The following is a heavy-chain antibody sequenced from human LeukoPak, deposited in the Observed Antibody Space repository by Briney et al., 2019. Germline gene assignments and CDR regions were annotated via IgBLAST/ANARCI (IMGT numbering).Heavy chain of an antibody. Sequence: GGSLRLSCAASGFTFSNYGMHWVRQAPGKGLEWVAFIRFDGTNKYYTDSVKGRLTISRDNSKNTLYLQMNSLRVEDTGVYYCAGPSSSGVGYWGQGTLVTVSS. CDR2: IRFDGTNK. V-gene: IGHV3-30*02. J-gene: IGHJ4*02. CDR1: GFTFSNYG. CDR3: AGPSSSGVGY. D-gene: IGHD6-6*01.